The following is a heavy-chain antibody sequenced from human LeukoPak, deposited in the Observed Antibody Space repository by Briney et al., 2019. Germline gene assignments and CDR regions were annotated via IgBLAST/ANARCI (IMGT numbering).Heavy chain of an antibody. J-gene: IGHJ6*02. CDR1: GFTFSSYA. V-gene: IGHV3-30-3*01. CDR2: ISYDGSNK. Sequence: GGSLRLSCAASGFTFSSYAMHWVRQAPGKGLEWVAVISYDGSNKYYADSVKGRFTISRDNSKNTLYPQMNSLRAEDTAVYYCARVGALEVRLYYYGMDVWGQGTTVTVSS. CDR3: ARVGALEVRLYYYGMDV. D-gene: IGHD2-8*02.